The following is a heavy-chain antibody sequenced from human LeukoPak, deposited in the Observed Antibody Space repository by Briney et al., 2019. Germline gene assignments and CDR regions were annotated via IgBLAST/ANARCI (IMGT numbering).Heavy chain of an antibody. CDR3: ARGIGSSSSNWFDP. D-gene: IGHD6-13*01. CDR2: IYTSGSA. Sequence: SETLSLTCTVSGGSISSGSYYWRWIRQPAGKGLEWIGRIYTSGSANYNPSLKSRVTISADTSKNQFFLKLNSVTAADTSVYYCARGIGSSSSNWFDPWGQGTLVTVSS. V-gene: IGHV4-61*02. CDR1: GGSISSGSYY. J-gene: IGHJ5*02.